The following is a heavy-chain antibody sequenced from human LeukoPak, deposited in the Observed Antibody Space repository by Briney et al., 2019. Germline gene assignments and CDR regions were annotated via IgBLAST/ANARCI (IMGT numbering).Heavy chain of an antibody. V-gene: IGHV4-4*07. CDR1: GGSISSYY. CDR3: ARTIRGAHAFDI. J-gene: IGHJ3*02. Sequence: KASETLSLTCTVSGGSISSYYWSWIRQPAGKGLEWIGRIYTSGSTNYNPSLKGRVTMSVDTSKNQFSLKLSSVTAADTAVYYCARTIRGAHAFDIWSQGTMVTVSS. CDR2: IYTSGST. D-gene: IGHD1-26*01.